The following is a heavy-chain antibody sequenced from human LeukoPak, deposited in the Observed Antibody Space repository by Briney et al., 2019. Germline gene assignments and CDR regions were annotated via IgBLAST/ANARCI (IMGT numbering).Heavy chain of an antibody. Sequence: GSLRLSCAASGFTFSSFAMSWVRQAPGKGIEWVSYMSNRGSDTYYAGSVKGRFTISRDNSKNTVYLQMNSLRAEDTAVYYCARGGYYNILTGFRSRFLGFDYWGQGTLVTVSS. J-gene: IGHJ4*02. D-gene: IGHD3-9*01. V-gene: IGHV3-23*01. CDR1: GFTFSSFA. CDR3: ARGGYYNILTGFRSRFLGFDY. CDR2: MSNRGSDT.